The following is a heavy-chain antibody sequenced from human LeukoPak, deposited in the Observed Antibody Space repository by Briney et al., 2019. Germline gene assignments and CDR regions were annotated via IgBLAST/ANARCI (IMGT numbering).Heavy chain of an antibody. D-gene: IGHD3-16*01. V-gene: IGHV1-69*13. Sequence: GASVKVSCKASGYTFTSYYMHWVRQAPGQGLEWMGGIIPMSGTANYAQKFQDRVTITADESTSTAYMELSSLRSEDTAVYYCARDLIAFGNYYYYMDVWGKGTTVTISS. J-gene: IGHJ6*03. CDR1: GYTFTSYY. CDR3: ARDLIAFGNYYYYMDV. CDR2: IIPMSGTA.